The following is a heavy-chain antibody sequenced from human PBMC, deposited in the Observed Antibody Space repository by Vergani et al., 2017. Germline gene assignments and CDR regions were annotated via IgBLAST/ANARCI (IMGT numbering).Heavy chain of an antibody. D-gene: IGHD5-18*01. CDR2: IIPIFGTA. J-gene: IGHJ6*03. V-gene: IGHV1-69*12. CDR3: AIEIGGYSSYILGYYMDV. Sequence: QVQLVQSGAEVKKPGSSVKVSCKASGGTFSSYTISWVRQAPGQGIEWMGGIIPIFGTANYAQKFQGRVTITADESTSTADMELSSLRSEDTAVYYCAIEIGGYSSYILGYYMDVWGKGTTVTVSS. CDR1: GGTFSSYT.